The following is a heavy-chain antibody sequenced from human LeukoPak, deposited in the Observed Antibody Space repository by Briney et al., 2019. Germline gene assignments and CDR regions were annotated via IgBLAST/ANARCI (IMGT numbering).Heavy chain of an antibody. CDR2: ISGSGGST. V-gene: IGHV3-23*01. CDR3: AKVALRYFDFHYFDY. J-gene: IGHJ4*02. CDR1: GFTFSSYA. Sequence: GGSLRLSCAASGFTFSSYAMSWVRQAPGKGLEWVSAISGSGGSTYYADSVKGRFTISRDNSKNTQYLQMNSLRAEDTAVYYCAKVALRYFDFHYFDYWGQGTLVTVSS. D-gene: IGHD3-9*01.